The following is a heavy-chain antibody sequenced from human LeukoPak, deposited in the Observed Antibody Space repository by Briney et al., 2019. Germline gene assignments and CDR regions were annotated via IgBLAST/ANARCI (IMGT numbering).Heavy chain of an antibody. CDR1: GGSISSSSYY. CDR3: ATRKTGSGSLDY. Sequence: PSETLSLTCTVSGGSISSSSYYWGWIRQPPGKGLEWIGYIYYSGSTNYNPSLKSRVTISVDTSKNQFSLKLSSVTAADTAVYYCATRKTGSGSLDYWGQGTLVTVSS. CDR2: IYYSGST. J-gene: IGHJ4*02. V-gene: IGHV4-61*05. D-gene: IGHD3-10*01.